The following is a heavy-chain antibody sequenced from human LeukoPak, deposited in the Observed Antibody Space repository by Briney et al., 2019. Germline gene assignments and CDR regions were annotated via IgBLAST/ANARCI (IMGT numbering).Heavy chain of an antibody. CDR2: INHSGST. J-gene: IGHJ6*02. CDR3: AAEESNYGMDV. CDR1: GGSFSGYY. Sequence: SETLSLTCAVYGGSFSGYYWSWIRQPPGKGLEWIGEINHSGSTNYNPSLKSRVPISVDTSKNQFSLKLSSVTAADTAVYYCAAEESNYGMDVWGQGTTVTVSS. V-gene: IGHV4-34*01.